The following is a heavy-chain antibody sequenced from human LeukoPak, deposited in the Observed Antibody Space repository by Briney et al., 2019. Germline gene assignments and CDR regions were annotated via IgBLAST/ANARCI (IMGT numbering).Heavy chain of an antibody. Sequence: ASLKVSCKASGYTFTGYYMHWVRQAPGQGLEWMGWINPNSGGTNYAQKFQGRVTMTRDTSISTAYMELSRLRSDDTAVYYCARDERRQWLVRSWFDPWGQGTLVTVSS. CDR2: INPNSGGT. CDR1: GYTFTGYY. J-gene: IGHJ5*02. D-gene: IGHD6-19*01. CDR3: ARDERRQWLVRSWFDP. V-gene: IGHV1-2*02.